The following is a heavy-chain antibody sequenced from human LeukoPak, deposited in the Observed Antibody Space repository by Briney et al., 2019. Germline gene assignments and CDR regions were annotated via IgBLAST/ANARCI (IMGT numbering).Heavy chain of an antibody. D-gene: IGHD6-13*01. CDR1: GGSISSRSYY. V-gene: IGHV4-39*01. CDR2: IYYSGST. J-gene: IGHJ4*02. CDR3: ARQGASSWYIDY. Sequence: SETLSLTCTVSGGSISSRSYYWGWIRQPPGKGLEWIGHIYYSGSTYYNPSLKSRVTISVDTSKNQFSLKLSSVTAADTAVYYCARQGASSWYIDYWGQGTLVTVSS.